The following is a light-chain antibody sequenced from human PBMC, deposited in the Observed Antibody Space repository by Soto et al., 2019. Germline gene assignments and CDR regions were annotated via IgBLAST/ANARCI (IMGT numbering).Light chain of an antibody. CDR3: HQGYSFPVT. Sequence: DIQMTQSPSSVSASVGDRVSTTCRASQAIGDWLAWSQQKTGKAPKLLVYAASSLQSGVPSRFRGSGAGTDFTLTNSSLQPEDLATYYSHQGYSFPVTFGGGTMLDIK. CDR1: QAIGDW. V-gene: IGKV1-12*01. CDR2: AAS. J-gene: IGKJ4*02.